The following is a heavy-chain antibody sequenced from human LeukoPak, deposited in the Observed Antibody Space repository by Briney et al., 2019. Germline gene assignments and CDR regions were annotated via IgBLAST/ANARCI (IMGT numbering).Heavy chain of an antibody. CDR1: GYTFTSYG. V-gene: IGHV1-2*02. CDR2: INPNSGGT. D-gene: IGHD2-8*01. Sequence: ASVKVSCKASGYTFTSYGISWVRQAPGQGLEWMGWINPNSGGTNYAQKFQGRVTMTRDTSISTAYMELSRLRSDDTAVYYCAREGGNDIVLMVYATLGRYYYGMDVWGQGTTVTVSS. CDR3: AREGGNDIVLMVYATLGRYYYGMDV. J-gene: IGHJ6*02.